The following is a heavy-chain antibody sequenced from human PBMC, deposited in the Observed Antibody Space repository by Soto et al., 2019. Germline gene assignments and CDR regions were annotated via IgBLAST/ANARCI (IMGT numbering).Heavy chain of an antibody. V-gene: IGHV5-51*01. Sequence: PGESLKISCKGSGYTFTSNWIGWVRQMPGKGLESMGIIYPGDSDTRYSPSFQGQVTISADKSISTAYLQWSSLKASDTAMYYCAGGGVRGVVARTRDYYGMDVWGQGTTVTVSS. J-gene: IGHJ6*02. CDR2: IYPGDSDT. CDR1: GYTFTSNW. D-gene: IGHD3-10*01. CDR3: AGGGVRGVVARTRDYYGMDV.